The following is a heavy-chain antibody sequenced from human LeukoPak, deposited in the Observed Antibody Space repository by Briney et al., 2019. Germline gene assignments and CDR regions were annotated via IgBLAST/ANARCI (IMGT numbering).Heavy chain of an antibody. Sequence: GGSLRLSCAASGFTFSSYWMSWVRQAPGKGLEWVANIKQDGSEKYYVDSVKGRFTISRDNAKNSLYLQMNSLRAEDTAVYYCARGYSSGIRWFDPWGQGTLVTVSS. CDR3: ARGYSSGIRWFDP. D-gene: IGHD6-19*01. CDR2: IKQDGSEK. V-gene: IGHV3-7*01. CDR1: GFTFSSYW. J-gene: IGHJ5*02.